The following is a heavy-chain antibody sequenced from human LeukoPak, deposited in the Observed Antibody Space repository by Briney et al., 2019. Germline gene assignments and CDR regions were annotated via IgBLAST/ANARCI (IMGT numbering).Heavy chain of an antibody. CDR1: GGSMSSYY. Sequence: SETQSLTCTVSGGSMSSYYWSWIRQPPGKGLEWIGYVYYSGTTNYNPSLRSRVTISVDTSKNQFSLKLSSVTAADTAVYYCARGGIQLWSNNWVDPWGQGILVTVSS. CDR2: VYYSGTT. V-gene: IGHV4-59*01. CDR3: ARGGIQLWSNNWVDP. J-gene: IGHJ5*02. D-gene: IGHD5-18*01.